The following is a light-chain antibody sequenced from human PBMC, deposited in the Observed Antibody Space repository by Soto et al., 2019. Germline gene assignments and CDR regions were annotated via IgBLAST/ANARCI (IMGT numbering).Light chain of an antibody. CDR1: TGAVTSGHW. Sequence: QTVVTQEPSLTVSPGGTVTLTCGSSTGAVTSGHWPYWFQQKPGQAPRTLIFDTSNKQSWTPARFSGSLLGGKSARPLSGAQPDDEADYCGLLSYSGVRVFGGGTKVTVL. CDR2: DTS. J-gene: IGLJ3*02. V-gene: IGLV7-46*01. CDR3: LLSYSGVRV.